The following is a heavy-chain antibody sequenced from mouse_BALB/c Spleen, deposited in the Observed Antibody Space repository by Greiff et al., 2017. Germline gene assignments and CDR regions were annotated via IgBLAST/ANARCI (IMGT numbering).Heavy chain of an antibody. D-gene: IGHD2-10*01. J-gene: IGHJ2*01. V-gene: IGHV1-54*01. CDR2: INPGSGGT. CDR3: ARTYYGNPNYFDY. Sequence: QVQLQQSGAELVRPGTSVKVSCKASGYAFTNYLIEWVKQRPGQGLEWIGVINPGSGGTNYNEKFKGKATLTADKSSSTAYMQLSRLTSEDSAVYFCARTYYGNPNYFDYWGQGTTLTVSS. CDR1: GYAFTNYL.